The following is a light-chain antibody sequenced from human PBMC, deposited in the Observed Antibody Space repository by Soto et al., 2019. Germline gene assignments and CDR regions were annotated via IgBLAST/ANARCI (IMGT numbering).Light chain of an antibody. CDR1: QSVSSIY. V-gene: IGKV3-20*01. J-gene: IGKJ5*01. Sequence: EIVLTQSPGTLSLSPGESATLSCRASQSVSSIYLAWYRQKPGQSPRLLIYGASSGATGIPDRFSGSGSGTDFTLTISRLEPEDFAVYYCQQFGSSPITFGQGTRLEIK. CDR2: GAS. CDR3: QQFGSSPIT.